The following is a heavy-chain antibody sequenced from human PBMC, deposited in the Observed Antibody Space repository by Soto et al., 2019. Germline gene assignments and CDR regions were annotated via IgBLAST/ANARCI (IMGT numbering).Heavy chain of an antibody. J-gene: IGHJ6*02. CDR1: GFTFSSYG. Sequence: QVQLVESGGGVVQPGRSLRLSCAASGFTFSSYGMHWVRQAPGKGLEWVAVISYDGSNKYYADSVKGRFTISRDNSKNTLYLQTNSLRAADTAVYYCAKVISGYDLNYYYYYGMDVWGQGTTVTVSS. CDR2: ISYDGSNK. V-gene: IGHV3-30*18. D-gene: IGHD5-12*01. CDR3: AKVISGYDLNYYYYYGMDV.